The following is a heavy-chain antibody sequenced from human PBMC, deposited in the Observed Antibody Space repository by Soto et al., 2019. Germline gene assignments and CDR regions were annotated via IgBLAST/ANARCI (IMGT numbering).Heavy chain of an antibody. CDR2: IGTSGSYI. CDR3: ARGSALIGLGH. D-gene: IGHD3-22*01. CDR1: GFIFSRYS. J-gene: IGHJ4*02. V-gene: IGHV3-21*01. Sequence: PGGSLRLSSAVSGFIFSRYSMNWVRQAPGKGLEWVSSIGTSGSYIYDTDSVKGRFTISRDNTKNSLYLQMNSLRAEDTAIYYRARGSALIGLGHWGQGT.